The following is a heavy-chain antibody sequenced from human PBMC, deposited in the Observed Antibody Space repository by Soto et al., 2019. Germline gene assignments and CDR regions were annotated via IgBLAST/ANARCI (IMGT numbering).Heavy chain of an antibody. CDR2: INSDGSST. Sequence: EVQLVESGGGLVQPGGSLRLSCAVSGFTFSNYWMHWVRQVPGKGLVWVSRINSDGSSTSYADSVKGRFTISRDNAKNTLYLQMNSLRAEDTAVYYCARDPAPSGWYDYWGQGTLVTVSS. V-gene: IGHV3-74*01. CDR3: ARDPAPSGWYDY. J-gene: IGHJ4*02. D-gene: IGHD6-19*01. CDR1: GFTFSNYW.